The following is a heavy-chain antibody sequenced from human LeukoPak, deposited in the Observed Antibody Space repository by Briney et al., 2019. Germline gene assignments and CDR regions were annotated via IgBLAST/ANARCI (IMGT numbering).Heavy chain of an antibody. J-gene: IGHJ4*02. V-gene: IGHV4-4*02. Sequence: SETLSLTCGVSGVSVINTNWWTWVRQPPGKGLEWIGEVHLDGRTNYNPSLESRLTMSVDVSENQVSLKLTSVTAADTAVYYCAREGGFYRPLDYSGQGTLVTVSS. CDR3: AREGGFYRPLDY. CDR1: GVSVINTNW. D-gene: IGHD3-3*01. CDR2: VHLDGRT.